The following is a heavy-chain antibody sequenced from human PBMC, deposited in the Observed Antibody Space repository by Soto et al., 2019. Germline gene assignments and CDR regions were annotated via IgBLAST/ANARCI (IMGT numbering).Heavy chain of an antibody. CDR1: GFTFSSYA. CDR3: VKERQWLVLVSAFDI. CDR2: ISSNGGST. V-gene: IGHV3-64D*06. J-gene: IGHJ3*02. Sequence: GGSLRLSCSASGFTFSSYAMHWVRQAPGKGLEYVSAISSNGGSTYYADSVKGRFTISRDNSKNTLYLQMSSLRAEDTAVYYCVKERQWLVLVSAFDIWGQGTMVTVSS. D-gene: IGHD6-19*01.